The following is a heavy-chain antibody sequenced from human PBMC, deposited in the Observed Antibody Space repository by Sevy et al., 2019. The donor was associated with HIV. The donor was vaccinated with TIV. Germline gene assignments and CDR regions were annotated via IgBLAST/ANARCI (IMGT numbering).Heavy chain of an antibody. CDR2: IRSKAYGGTT. V-gene: IGHV3-49*03. CDR1: GFTFGDYA. D-gene: IGHD6-13*01. CDR3: TRDREYSSSWYYFDY. J-gene: IGHJ4*02. Sequence: GGSLRLSCTASGFTFGDYAMSWFRQAPGKGLEWVGFIRSKAYGGTTEYAASVKGRFTISRDDSKSIAYLQMNSLKTEDTAVYYCTRDREYSSSWYYFDYWGQGTLVTVSS.